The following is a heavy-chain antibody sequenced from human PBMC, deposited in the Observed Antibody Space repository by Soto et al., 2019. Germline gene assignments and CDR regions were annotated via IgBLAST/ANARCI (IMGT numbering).Heavy chain of an antibody. V-gene: IGHV3-48*02. CDR1: GFTFSSYS. J-gene: IGHJ6*02. CDR2: ISSSSSTI. CDR3: ESGTTLGYYYGMDV. D-gene: IGHD1-26*01. Sequence: GGSLRLSCAASGFTFSSYSMNWVRQAPGKGLEWVSYISSSSSTIYYADSVKGRFTISRDNAKNSLYLQMNSLRDEDAAVYYCESGTTLGYYYGMDVWGQGTTVTVSS.